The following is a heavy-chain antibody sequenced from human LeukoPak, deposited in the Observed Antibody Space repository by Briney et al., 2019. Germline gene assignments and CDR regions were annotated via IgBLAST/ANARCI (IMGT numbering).Heavy chain of an antibody. J-gene: IGHJ4*02. V-gene: IGHV4-39*02. CDR1: GGSISSSSYY. CDR3: ARDRGITGTTSEFDY. D-gene: IGHD1-20*01. CDR2: IYYSGST. Sequence: SETLSLTCTVSGGSISSSSYYWGWIRQPPGKGLEWIGSIYYSGSTYYNPSLKSRVTISVDTSKNQFSLKLSSVTAADTAVYYCARDRGITGTTSEFDYWGQGTLVTVSS.